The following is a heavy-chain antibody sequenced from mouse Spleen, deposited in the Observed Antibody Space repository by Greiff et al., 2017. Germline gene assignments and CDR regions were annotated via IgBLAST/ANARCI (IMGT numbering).Heavy chain of an antibody. Sequence: VQLKESGPSLVKPSQTLSLTCSVTGDSITSGYWNWIRKFPGNKLEYMGYISYSGSTYYNPSLKSRISITRDTSKNQYYLQLNSVTTEDTATYYCARGDGYSGDDAMDYWGQGTSVTVSS. CDR2: ISYSGST. CDR3: ARGDGYSGDDAMDY. CDR1: GDSITSGY. J-gene: IGHJ4*01. D-gene: IGHD2-3*01. V-gene: IGHV3-8*02.